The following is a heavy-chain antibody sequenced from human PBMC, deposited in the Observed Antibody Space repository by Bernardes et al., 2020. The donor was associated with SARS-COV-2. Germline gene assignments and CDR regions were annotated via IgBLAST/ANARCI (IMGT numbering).Heavy chain of an antibody. J-gene: IGHJ4*02. CDR2: IYRGGST. CDR3: ARRYSGNGAHDY. CDR1: GFTVSSNY. D-gene: IGHD5-12*01. V-gene: IGHV3-66*04. Sequence: WRSLRLSCAASGFTVSSNYMNWVRQAPGKGLHWVAVIYRGGSTYYADSVNGRFSISRDNSKNTLYLQMNSLRAEDTAVYYCARRYSGNGAHDYWGQGTLVTVS.